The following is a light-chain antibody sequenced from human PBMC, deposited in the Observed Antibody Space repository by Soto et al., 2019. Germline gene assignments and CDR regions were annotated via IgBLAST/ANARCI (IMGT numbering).Light chain of an antibody. J-gene: IGKJ1*01. V-gene: IGKV1-5*03. CDR3: QHYNSYSEA. Sequence: IWMTQSPSLLSASTGDRVTITCRASQTISSWLAWYQQKPGKAPKLLIYKASTLKSGVPSRFSGSGSGTEFTLTISSLQPDDFATYYCQHYNSYSEAFGQGTKVELK. CDR2: KAS. CDR1: QTISSW.